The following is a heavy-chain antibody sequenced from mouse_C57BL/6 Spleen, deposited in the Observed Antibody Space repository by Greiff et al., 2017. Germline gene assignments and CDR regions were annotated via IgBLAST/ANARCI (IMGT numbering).Heavy chain of an antibody. Sequence: VQLQQSGTVLARPGASVKMSCKTSGYTFTSYWMHWVKQRPGQGLEWIGAIYPGNSDTSYNQKFKGKAKLTAVTSASTAYMELSSLTNEDSAVYYCTRFRDGYHDYAMDYWCQGTSVTVSS. CDR2: IYPGNSDT. V-gene: IGHV1-5*01. CDR3: TRFRDGYHDYAMDY. J-gene: IGHJ4*01. D-gene: IGHD2-3*01. CDR1: GYTFTSYW.